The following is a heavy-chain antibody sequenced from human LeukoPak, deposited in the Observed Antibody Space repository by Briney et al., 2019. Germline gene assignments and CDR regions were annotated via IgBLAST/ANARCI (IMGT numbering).Heavy chain of an antibody. V-gene: IGHV3-23*01. J-gene: IGHJ6*02. Sequence: PGGSLRLSCAASGFSFSSYAMSWVRQAPGKGLEWVSALSGSGASTYYADSVKGRFTISRDNSKNALYLQMNSLRAEDTAVYYCARDPGPLWFRELSVSYGMDVWGQGTTVTVSS. CDR1: GFSFSSYA. CDR2: LSGSGAST. CDR3: ARDPGPLWFRELSVSYGMDV. D-gene: IGHD3-10*01.